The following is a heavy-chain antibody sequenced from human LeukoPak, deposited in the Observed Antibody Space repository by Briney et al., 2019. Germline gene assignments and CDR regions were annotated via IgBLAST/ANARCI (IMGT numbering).Heavy chain of an antibody. CDR3: ARARGCSGGSCSNWFDP. Sequence: SETLSLTCTVSGGSISSYYWSWIRQPPGKGLEWIGYIYYSGSTNYNPSLKSRVTISVGTSKNQFSLKLSSVTAADTAVYYCARARGCSGGSCSNWFDPWGQGTLVTVSS. D-gene: IGHD2-15*01. J-gene: IGHJ5*02. CDR1: GGSISSYY. CDR2: IYYSGST. V-gene: IGHV4-59*01.